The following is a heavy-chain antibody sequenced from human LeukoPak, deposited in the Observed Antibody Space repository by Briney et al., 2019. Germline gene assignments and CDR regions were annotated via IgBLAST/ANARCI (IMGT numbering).Heavy chain of an antibody. CDR2: IWYDGSNK. CDR1: GLTFSSYS. CDR3: VRELPPVVQYYFDY. Sequence: GGSLRLSCVVSGLTFSSYSMTWVRQAPGKGLEWVAVIWYDGSNKYYADSVKGRFTISRDNSRNTLYLQMNSLRAEDTAVYYCVRELPPVVQYYFDYWGPGTLVTVSS. V-gene: IGHV3-33*08. D-gene: IGHD3-22*01. J-gene: IGHJ4*02.